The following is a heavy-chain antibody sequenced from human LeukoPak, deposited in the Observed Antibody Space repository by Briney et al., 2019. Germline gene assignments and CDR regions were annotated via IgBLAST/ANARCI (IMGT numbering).Heavy chain of an antibody. CDR3: ARDSLKWEPKTHSFDF. V-gene: IGHV3-23*01. J-gene: IGHJ3*01. CDR2: ISDSGDST. CDR1: GFTFSSYA. D-gene: IGHD1-26*01. Sequence: GGSLRLSCAASGFTFSSYAMSWVRQAPGKGLEWVSAISDSGDSTYYADSVKGRFTISRDNAKKSLYLQMNSLRAEDTALYYCARDSLKWEPKTHSFDFWGQGTMVTVSS.